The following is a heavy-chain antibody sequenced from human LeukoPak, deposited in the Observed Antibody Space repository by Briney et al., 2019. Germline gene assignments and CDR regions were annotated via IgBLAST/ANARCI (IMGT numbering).Heavy chain of an antibody. D-gene: IGHD3-3*01. Sequence: ASVKVSCKASGYTFTSYDINWVRQATGQGLEWMGWMNPNSGNTGYAQKFQGRVTMTRNTSVSTAYMELSSLRSEDTAVYYCARVHYDFWSGYAYGMDVWGQGTTVTVSS. CDR3: ARVHYDFWSGYAYGMDV. CDR2: MNPNSGNT. V-gene: IGHV1-8*01. CDR1: GYTFTSYD. J-gene: IGHJ6*02.